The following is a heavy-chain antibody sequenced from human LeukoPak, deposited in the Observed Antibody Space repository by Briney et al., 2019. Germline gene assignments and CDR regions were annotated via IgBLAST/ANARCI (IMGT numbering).Heavy chain of an antibody. J-gene: IGHJ4*02. CDR3: ATFLGATFFDH. Sequence: GGSLRLSCAASGFTFSSYWMSWVRQAPGMGLQWVANIKQDGSVKTYVDSVKGRFTISRDNARNSLYLQMNSLRGEDTAVYYCATFLGATFFDHWGQGTLVSVSS. CDR2: IKQDGSVK. D-gene: IGHD1-26*01. V-gene: IGHV3-7*01. CDR1: GFTFSSYW.